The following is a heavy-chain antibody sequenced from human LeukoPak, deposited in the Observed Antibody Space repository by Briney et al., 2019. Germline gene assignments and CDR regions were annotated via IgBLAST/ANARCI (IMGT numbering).Heavy chain of an antibody. Sequence: PGGSLRLSCAASGFPFDVQTMSWVRQAPGKGLDWVASMREDGTEIHYVDSVKGRFTISRDNPKNSLYLQMNSLRVEDTAVYYCARGGATRGRFENWGQGTLVAVSS. CDR1: GFPFDVQT. CDR2: MREDGTEI. V-gene: IGHV3-7*01. D-gene: IGHD1-26*01. CDR3: ARGGATRGRFEN. J-gene: IGHJ4*02.